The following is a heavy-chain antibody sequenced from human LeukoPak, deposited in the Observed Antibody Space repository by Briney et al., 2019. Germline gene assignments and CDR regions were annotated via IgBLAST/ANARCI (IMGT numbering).Heavy chain of an antibody. CDR3: ARGWFGELVYWFDP. CDR2: TYYRSKWYN. CDR1: GDSVSSNSAA. D-gene: IGHD3-10*01. Sequence: TSQTLSLTCAISGDSVSSNSAAWNWVRQSPSRGLEWLGRTYYRSKWYNDYAVSVKSRITINPDTSKNQFSLQLNSVTPEDTAVYYCARGWFGELVYWFDPWGQGTLVTVSS. V-gene: IGHV6-1*01. J-gene: IGHJ5*02.